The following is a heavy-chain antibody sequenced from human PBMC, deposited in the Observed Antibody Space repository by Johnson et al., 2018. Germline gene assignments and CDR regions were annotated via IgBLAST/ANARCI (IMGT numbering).Heavy chain of an antibody. CDR3: ARGWYPRGY. D-gene: IGHD6-13*01. Sequence: QVQLQQWGAGLLKPSETLSLICAVSGGSFSDYYWSWVSQSPGKGLEWIGEIDHSGSTNHNPSLKSRVTISVDTSKNQCSLKLTSVTAADTAVYYWARGWYPRGYGGQGTLVTVSS. CDR2: IDHSGST. J-gene: IGHJ1*01. CDR1: GGSFSDYY. V-gene: IGHV4-34*01.